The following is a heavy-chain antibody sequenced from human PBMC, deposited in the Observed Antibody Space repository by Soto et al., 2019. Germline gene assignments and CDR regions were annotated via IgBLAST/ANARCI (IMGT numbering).Heavy chain of an antibody. CDR1: GFTFSSYG. D-gene: IGHD6-6*01. CDR2: ISYDGSNK. V-gene: IGHV3-30*18. J-gene: IGHJ4*02. CDR3: AKGAPYSSSPGSCFDD. Sequence: PGGALRLSCAASGFTFSSYGMHWVRQAPGKGLEWVAVISYDGSNKYYADSVKGRFTISRDNSKNTLYLQMNSLRAEDTAVYYCAKGAPYSSSPGSCFDDPGQGTLVTVSS.